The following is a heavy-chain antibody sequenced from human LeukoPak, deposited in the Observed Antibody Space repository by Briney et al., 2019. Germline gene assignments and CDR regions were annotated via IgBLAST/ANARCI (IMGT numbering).Heavy chain of an antibody. CDR1: GFTFSSYG. J-gene: IGHJ1*01. CDR2: ISFDGSDK. Sequence: PGGSLRLSCAASGFTFSSYGIHWVRQAPGKGLEWVAVISFDGSDKYYAGSVRGRFTISRDNSRNTLFLQMNSLRAEDTAMYYCATMTTVALEYFQHWGQGTLVTV. V-gene: IGHV3-30*03. CDR3: ATMTTVALEYFQH. D-gene: IGHD4-11*01.